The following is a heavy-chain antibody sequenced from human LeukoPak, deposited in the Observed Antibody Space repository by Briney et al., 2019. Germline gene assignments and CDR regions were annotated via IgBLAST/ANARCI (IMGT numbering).Heavy chain of an antibody. V-gene: IGHV3-66*01. CDR1: GFAVSSNY. J-gene: IGHJ4*02. D-gene: IGHD5-18*01. CDR2: INSGGAT. Sequence: GGSLRLSCTASGFAVSSNYMGWVRQAPGKGLEWVALINSGGATYYADSVKGRFTISRDNSKNTVDFQLNSLRAEDTAVYYCARASSWIHLWSLWGQGTLVTVSS. CDR3: ARASSWIHLWSL.